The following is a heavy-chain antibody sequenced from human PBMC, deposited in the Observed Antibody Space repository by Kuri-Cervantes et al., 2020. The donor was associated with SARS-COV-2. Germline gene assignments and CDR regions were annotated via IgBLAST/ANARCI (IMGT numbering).Heavy chain of an antibody. J-gene: IGHJ5*02. CDR1: GYTFTGYY. CDR2: IIPIFGTA. V-gene: IGHV1-69*01. D-gene: IGHD3-3*01. Sequence: GGSLRLSCKASGYTFTGYYMHWVRQAPGQGLEWMGGIIPIFGTANYAQKFQGRVTITADESTSTAYMELSSLRSEDTAVYYCARAEGRKVFGVVITWGQGTLVTVSS. CDR3: ARAEGRKVFGVVIT.